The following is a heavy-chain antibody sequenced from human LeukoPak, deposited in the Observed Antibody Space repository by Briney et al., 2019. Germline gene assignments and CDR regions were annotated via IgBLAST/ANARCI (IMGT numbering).Heavy chain of an antibody. CDR3: TTCTGGSCYSDY. CDR1: GFSFSDAW. V-gene: IGHV3-15*01. J-gene: IGHJ4*02. CDR2: IKSKTTGETT. Sequence: GGSLRLSCAASGFSFSDAWMSWVRQAPGKGLEWVGRIKSKTTGETTDFAAPVKGRFNISRDDSKNTLYLQMNSLKIEDTAVYYCTTCTGGSCYSDYWGQGTLVTVSS. D-gene: IGHD2-15*01.